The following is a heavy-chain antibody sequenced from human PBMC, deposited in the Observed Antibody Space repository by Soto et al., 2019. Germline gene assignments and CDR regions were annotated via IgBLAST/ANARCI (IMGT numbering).Heavy chain of an antibody. CDR2: IYYSGST. Sequence: QLQLQESGPGLVKPSETLSLTCTVSGGSISSSSYYWGWIRQPPGTGLEWIGSIYYSGSTYYNPSLKSRVTISVDTSKNQFSLKLSSVTAADTAVYYCARHSWFGEPYWGYWGQGTLVTVSS. CDR3: ARHSWFGEPYWGY. J-gene: IGHJ4*02. CDR1: GGSISSSSYY. V-gene: IGHV4-39*01. D-gene: IGHD3-10*01.